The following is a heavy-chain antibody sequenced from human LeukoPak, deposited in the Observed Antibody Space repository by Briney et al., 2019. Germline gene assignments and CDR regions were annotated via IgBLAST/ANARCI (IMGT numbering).Heavy chain of an antibody. CDR3: ARDGTPTKDAFDI. Sequence: PSETLSLTCTDSGGSISSYHWSWIRQPPGKGLEWIGYIYYSGSTNYNPSLKSRVTISVDTSKNQFSLKLSSVTAADTAVYYCARDGTPTKDAFDIWGQGTMVTVSS. D-gene: IGHD1-26*01. V-gene: IGHV4-59*01. J-gene: IGHJ3*02. CDR2: IYYSGST. CDR1: GGSISSYH.